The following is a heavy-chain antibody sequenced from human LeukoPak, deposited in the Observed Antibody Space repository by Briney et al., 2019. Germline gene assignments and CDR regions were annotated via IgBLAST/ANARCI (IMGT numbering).Heavy chain of an antibody. CDR1: GGSISSSSYY. Sequence: SETLSLTCTVSGGSISSSSYYWGWIRQPPGKGLEWIGSIYYSGSTYYNPSLKSRVTISVDTSKNQFSLKLSSVTAADTAVYYCARLGYETGIDYWGQGTLVNVSS. V-gene: IGHV4-39*01. D-gene: IGHD5-12*01. CDR3: ARLGYETGIDY. J-gene: IGHJ4*02. CDR2: IYYSGST.